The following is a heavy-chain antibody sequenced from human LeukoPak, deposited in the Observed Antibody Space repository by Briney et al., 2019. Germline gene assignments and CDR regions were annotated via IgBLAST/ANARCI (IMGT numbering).Heavy chain of an antibody. Sequence: PGRSLRLSCAASGFTFDDYAMDWVRQAPGKGLEWVSGISWNSGSIGYADSVKGRFTISRDNAKNSLYLQMNSLRVEDTAFYYCAKDNRRHYTSGPNPDSLHWGQGALVTVSS. D-gene: IGHD6-19*01. J-gene: IGHJ4*02. CDR1: GFTFDDYA. CDR3: AKDNRRHYTSGPNPDSLH. CDR2: ISWNSGSI. V-gene: IGHV3-9*01.